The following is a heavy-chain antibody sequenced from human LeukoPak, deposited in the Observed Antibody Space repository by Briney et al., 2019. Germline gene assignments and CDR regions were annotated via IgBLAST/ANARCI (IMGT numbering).Heavy chain of an antibody. CDR3: AREGGIYAGFDY. J-gene: IGHJ4*02. CDR1: GFTFSSYA. V-gene: IGHV3-30-3*01. D-gene: IGHD1-26*01. CDR2: ISYDGSNK. Sequence: GGSLRLSCAASGFTFSSYAMHWVRQAPGKGLEWVAVISYDGSNKYYADSVKGRFTIFRDNAKNSLYLQMNSLRAEDTAVYYCAREGGIYAGFDYWGQGTLVTVSS.